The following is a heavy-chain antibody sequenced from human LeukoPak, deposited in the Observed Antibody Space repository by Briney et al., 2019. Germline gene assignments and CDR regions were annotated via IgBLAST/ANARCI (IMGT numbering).Heavy chain of an antibody. V-gene: IGHV4-59*12. CDR1: GGSISSYH. D-gene: IGHD3-10*01. CDR2: IYYSGST. Sequence: PSETLSLTCTVSGGSISSYHWSWIRQPPGKGLEWIGYIYYSGSTNYNPSLKSRVTISVDTSKNQFSLKLSSVTAADTAVYYCATLYYGSGSGCWFDPWGQGTLVTVSS. CDR3: ATLYYGSGSGCWFDP. J-gene: IGHJ5*02.